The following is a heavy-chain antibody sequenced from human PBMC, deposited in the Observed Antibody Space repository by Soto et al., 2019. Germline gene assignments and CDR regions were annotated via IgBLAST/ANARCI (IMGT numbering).Heavy chain of an antibody. Sequence: SLRISCAASGFTFSSYAMSWVRQAPGKGLEWVSAISGSGGSTYYADSVKGRFTISRDNSKNTLYLQMNSLRAEDTVVYYCAKGADCSSTSCCRPCDYWGQGTPVTVSS. D-gene: IGHD2-2*01. V-gene: IGHV3-23*01. CDR1: GFTFSSYA. CDR2: ISGSGGST. CDR3: AKGADCSSTSCCRPCDY. J-gene: IGHJ4*02.